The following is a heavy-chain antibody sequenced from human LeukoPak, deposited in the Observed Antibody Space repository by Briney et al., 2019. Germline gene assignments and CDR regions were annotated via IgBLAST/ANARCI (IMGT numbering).Heavy chain of an antibody. CDR2: INHSGST. D-gene: IGHD5-12*01. J-gene: IGHJ4*02. V-gene: IGHV4-34*01. Sequence: SQTLSLTCAVYGGSFSGYYWSWIRQPPGKGLEWIGEINHSGSTNYNPSLKSRVTISVDTSKNQFSMKLSSVTAADTAVYYCARRDIVATIDYWGQGTLVTVSS. CDR3: ARRDIVATIDY. CDR1: GGSFSGYY.